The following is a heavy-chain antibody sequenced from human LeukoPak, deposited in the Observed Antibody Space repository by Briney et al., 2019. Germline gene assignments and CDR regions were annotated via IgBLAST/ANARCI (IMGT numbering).Heavy chain of an antibody. Sequence: SQTLSLTSALSGDSLSSNRAAWSWFRPSPTSGLEWLGRTYFRAKWYNEYAVSVNNRPAVITHPSKNQFSLQLRSAPPEDTAVYYCARETDYVGMDAWGQGTTVSVSS. V-gene: IGHV6-1*01. CDR2: TYFRAKWYN. D-gene: IGHD3-16*01. CDR3: ARETDYVGMDA. CDR1: GDSLSSNRAA. J-gene: IGHJ6*02.